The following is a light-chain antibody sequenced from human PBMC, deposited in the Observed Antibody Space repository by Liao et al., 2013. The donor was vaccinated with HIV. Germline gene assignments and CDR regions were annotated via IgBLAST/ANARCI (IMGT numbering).Light chain of an antibody. CDR2: ENY. V-gene: IGLV3-1*01. CDR3: QAWDSNSWV. J-gene: IGLJ3*02. Sequence: SYELTQPPSVSVSPGQTATITCSGASTNVCWYQVKPGQSPEVVIFENYKRPSGIPERFSGSNSGNTATLTISGTQTMDEADYYCQAWDSNSWVFGGGTELTVL. CDR1: STN.